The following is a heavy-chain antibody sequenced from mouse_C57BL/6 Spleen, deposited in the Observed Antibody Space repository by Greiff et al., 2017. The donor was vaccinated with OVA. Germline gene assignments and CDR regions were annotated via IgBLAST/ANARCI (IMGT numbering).Heavy chain of an antibody. Sequence: QVQLQQSDAELVKPGASVKISCKVSGYTFTDHTIHWMKQRPEQGLEWIGYIYPRDGSTKYNEKFKGKATLTADKSSSTAYMQLNSLTSEDSAVYFCARTYYGSSSGYYAMDYWGQGTSVTVSS. CDR1: GYTFTDHT. J-gene: IGHJ4*01. D-gene: IGHD1-1*01. CDR3: ARTYYGSSSGYYAMDY. V-gene: IGHV1-78*01. CDR2: IYPRDGST.